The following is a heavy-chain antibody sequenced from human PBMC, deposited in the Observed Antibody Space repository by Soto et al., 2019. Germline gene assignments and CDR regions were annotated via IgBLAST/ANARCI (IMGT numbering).Heavy chain of an antibody. CDR1: GFTFSSYW. V-gene: IGHV3-74*01. Sequence: EVQLVESGGGLVQPGGSLRLSCAVSGFTFSSYWMHWVRQAPGKGLVWVSRISSDGSSTRYADSVRGRFTISRDNAKDTLYRQMNSLRAEDTAVYYCASWIGSGSNYDVGYWGQGTLVTVSS. D-gene: IGHD1-26*01. CDR2: ISSDGSST. J-gene: IGHJ4*02. CDR3: ASWIGSGSNYDVGY.